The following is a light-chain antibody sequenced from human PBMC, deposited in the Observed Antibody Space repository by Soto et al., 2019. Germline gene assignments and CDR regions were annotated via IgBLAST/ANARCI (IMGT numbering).Light chain of an antibody. V-gene: IGKV3-11*01. CDR1: QSVRNH. CDR2: DAF. CDR3: QHRAIWPIS. J-gene: IGKJ4*01. Sequence: EIVLTQSPATLSLSPGERATLSSRTSQSVRNHLVWYQQKPGQAPRLLIYDAFIRATGIPARFSGSGSGTDFTLSISSLEPEDFAVYYCQHRAIWPISFGGGTKVEIK.